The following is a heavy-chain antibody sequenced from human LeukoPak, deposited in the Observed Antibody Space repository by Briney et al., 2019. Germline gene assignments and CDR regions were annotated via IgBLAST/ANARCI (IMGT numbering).Heavy chain of an antibody. Sequence: GGSLRLPCVASGFTFSHYWMTWYRQAPGKGLEWVANLNQDGSIQAYGDSVRGRFTISRDNAKNSLYLQMNSLRAEDTAVYYCARARYFDWLLRYYYYYGMDVWGQGTTVTVSS. V-gene: IGHV3-7*01. CDR1: GFTFSHYW. J-gene: IGHJ6*02. CDR2: LNQDGSIQ. D-gene: IGHD3-9*01. CDR3: ARARYFDWLLRYYYYYGMDV.